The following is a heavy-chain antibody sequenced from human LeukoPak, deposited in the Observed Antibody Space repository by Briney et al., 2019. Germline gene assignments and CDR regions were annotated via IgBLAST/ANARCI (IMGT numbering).Heavy chain of an antibody. CDR1: GFTFSSYS. J-gene: IGHJ3*02. V-gene: IGHV3-21*01. CDR2: ISATSSYI. D-gene: IGHD6-19*01. CDR3: ARDKTEQWLVLEAFDT. Sequence: GGSLRLSCAASGFTFSSYSMNWVRQTPGKGLEWVSSISATSSYIYYADSARGRFTISRDNAKNSLYLQMNSLRAEDTAVYYCARDKTEQWLVLEAFDTWGQGTVVIVSS.